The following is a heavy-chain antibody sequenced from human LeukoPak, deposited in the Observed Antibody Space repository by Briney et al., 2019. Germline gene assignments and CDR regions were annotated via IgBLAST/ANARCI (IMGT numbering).Heavy chain of an antibody. J-gene: IGHJ6*02. CDR1: GYTFTGYY. D-gene: IGHD2-15*01. CDR2: INPTSGGT. V-gene: IGHV1-2*02. Sequence: SVWVSCKASGYTFTGYYMHWVRQAPGQGLEWMGWINPTSGGTNYAQKFQGRVTMTGDTSISTAYMELSRLRSDDTAVYYCARDVWGCSGGSCFYYYYYGMDVWGQGTPVTPSS. CDR3: ARDVWGCSGGSCFYYYYYGMDV.